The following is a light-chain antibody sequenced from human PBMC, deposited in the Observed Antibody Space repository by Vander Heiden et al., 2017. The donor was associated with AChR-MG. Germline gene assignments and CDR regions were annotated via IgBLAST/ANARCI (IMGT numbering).Light chain of an antibody. J-gene: IGLJ1*01. CDR2: IKK. CDR1: SSNIGNNY. CDR3: AACDDSRNSRYG. Sequence: QSVATQPPSASGTPGPRVTISCAGSSSNIGNNYVYCYQQLPGTATTTLIYIKKQRPSWVADGFSGSKSGASASPAISRLRSEDEADDDCAACDDSRNSRYGFGRGTKV. V-gene: IGLV1-47*02.